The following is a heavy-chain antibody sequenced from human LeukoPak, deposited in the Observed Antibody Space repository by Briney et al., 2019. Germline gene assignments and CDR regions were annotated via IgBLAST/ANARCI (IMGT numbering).Heavy chain of an antibody. D-gene: IGHD2/OR15-2a*01. Sequence: PGGSLRLSCAASGFTFSSYEMNWVRQAPGKGLEWVSYISSSGSTIYYADSVKGRFTISRDNAKNSLYLQMNSLRAGDTAVYYCARDNSVDRHFDYWGQGTLVTVSS. CDR2: ISSSGSTI. J-gene: IGHJ4*02. CDR3: ARDNSVDRHFDY. V-gene: IGHV3-48*03. CDR1: GFTFSSYE.